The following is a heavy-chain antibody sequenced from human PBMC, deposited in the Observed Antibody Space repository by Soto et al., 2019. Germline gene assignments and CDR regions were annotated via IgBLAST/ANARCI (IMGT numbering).Heavy chain of an antibody. D-gene: IGHD2-15*01. Sequence: SVKVSCKASGGTFSSYAISWVRQAPGQGLEWMGGIIPIFGTANYAQKFQGRVTITADESTSTAYMELSSLRSEDTAVYYCATQVVVAAKLVYFGYWGQGTLVTVSS. CDR3: ATQVVVAAKLVYFGY. V-gene: IGHV1-69*13. CDR1: GGTFSSYA. CDR2: IIPIFGTA. J-gene: IGHJ4*02.